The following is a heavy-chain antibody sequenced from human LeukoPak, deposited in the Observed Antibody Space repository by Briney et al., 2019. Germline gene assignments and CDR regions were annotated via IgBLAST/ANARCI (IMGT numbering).Heavy chain of an antibody. V-gene: IGHV1-2*02. Sequence: GASQTLSRKVSGCSVRGYYMSWGRPDPGKRLEWMGWINPNSGGTNYAQKFQGRVTMTRDTSISTAYMELSRLRSDDTAVYYCARAPGRTSEFDPWGQGTLVTVSS. CDR3: ARAPGRTSEFDP. J-gene: IGHJ5*02. CDR2: INPNSGGT. CDR1: GCSVRGYY. D-gene: IGHD3-10*01.